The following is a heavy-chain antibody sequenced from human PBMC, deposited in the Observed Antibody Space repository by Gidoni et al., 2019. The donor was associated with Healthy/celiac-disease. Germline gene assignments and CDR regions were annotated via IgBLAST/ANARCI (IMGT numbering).Heavy chain of an antibody. V-gene: IGHV3-21*01. CDR3: ARGGLNYYDSSDPGVY. CDR2: ISSSSSYI. D-gene: IGHD3-22*01. J-gene: IGHJ4*02. Sequence: EVQLVESGGGLVKPGGSLRLSCAASGFTFSSSSMNWVRQAPGKGLELVSSISSSSSYIYYADSVKGRFTISRDNAKNSLYLQMNSLRAEDTAVYYCARGGLNYYDSSDPGVYWGQGTLVTVSS. CDR1: GFTFSSSS.